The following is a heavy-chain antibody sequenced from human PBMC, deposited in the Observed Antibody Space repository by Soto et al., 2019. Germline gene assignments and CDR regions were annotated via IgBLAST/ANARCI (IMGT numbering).Heavy chain of an antibody. J-gene: IGHJ5*02. CDR3: ARGRSAPNYDP. D-gene: IGHD1-1*01. CDR2: LIPIFGAA. CDR1: GGTFTNYV. V-gene: IGHV1-69*01. Sequence: QVQLVQSGAEVRKPGSSFKVSCKISGGTFTNYVISWLRQAPGQGLEWMGGLIPIFGAANLAQKFQGRVTITADESTSTVNMELSSLTAEDTAVYYCARGRSAPNYDPWGQGNRVTASS.